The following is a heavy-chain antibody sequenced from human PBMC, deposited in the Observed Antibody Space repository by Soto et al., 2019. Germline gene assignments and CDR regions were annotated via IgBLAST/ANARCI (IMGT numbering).Heavy chain of an antibody. V-gene: IGHV3-48*02. J-gene: IGHJ6*02. CDR2: ISSSSSTI. CDR3: ARDLRADVSSSYGMDV. CDR1: GFTFSSYS. Sequence: HPGGSLRLSCAASGFTFSSYSMNWVRQAPGKGLEWVSYISSSSSTIYYADSVKGRFTISRDNAKNSLYLQMNSLRDEDTAVYYCARDLRADVSSSYGMDVWGQGTTVTVSS. D-gene: IGHD6-6*01.